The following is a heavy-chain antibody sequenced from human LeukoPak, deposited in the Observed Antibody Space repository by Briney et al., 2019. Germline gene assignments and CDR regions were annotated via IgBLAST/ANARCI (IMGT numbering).Heavy chain of an antibody. CDR1: GFTFNNYA. CDR2: ITASGGST. V-gene: IGHV3-23*01. CDR3: ARDYPTSGIVTIFDY. J-gene: IGHJ4*02. D-gene: IGHD1-1*01. Sequence: SGGSLRLSCASSGFTFNNYAMTWVRQAPGKGLEWVSSITASGGSTYCADSVKGRFTISRDNSKNTLYLQMSSLRAEDTAVYYCARDYPTSGIVTIFDYWGQGTLVTVS.